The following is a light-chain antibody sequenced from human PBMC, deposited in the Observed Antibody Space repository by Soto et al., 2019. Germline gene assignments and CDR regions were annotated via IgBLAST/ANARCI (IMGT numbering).Light chain of an antibody. J-gene: IGKJ1*01. CDR2: DAS. V-gene: IGKV1-5*01. CDR1: QSISSW. CDR3: QQYNSYPWT. Sequence: DIEITQSPSTLSASVGDRVTITCRASQSISSWLAWYQQTPGKAPKLLIYDASSLESGVPSRFRGSGSGTEFTLPITRLQPDDFATYYCQQYNSYPWTFGQGTKVDIK.